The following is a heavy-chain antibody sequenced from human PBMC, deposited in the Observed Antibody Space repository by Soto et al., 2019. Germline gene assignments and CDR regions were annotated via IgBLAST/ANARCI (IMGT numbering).Heavy chain of an antibody. J-gene: IGHJ3*02. D-gene: IGHD3-3*01. CDR2: IYYSGST. CDR1: GGSISSGGYY. V-gene: IGHV4-31*03. CDR3: ARDQVYDFWSGSHDAFAI. Sequence: SETLSLTCTVSGGSISSGGYYWSWIRQHPGKGLEWIGYIYYSGSTYYNPSLKSRVTISVDTSKNQFSLKLSSVTAADTAVYYCARDQVYDFWSGSHDAFAIWGQGTMVTVSS.